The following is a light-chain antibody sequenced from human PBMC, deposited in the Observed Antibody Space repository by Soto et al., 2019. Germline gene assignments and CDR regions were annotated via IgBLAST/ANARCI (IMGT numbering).Light chain of an antibody. CDR2: KAS. Sequence: DIQMTQSPSTLSASVGDRVTISCSASQSISNWLAWYQQKPGKAPKLLIYKASSLESGVPSRFNGSGSGTEFTLTISSLQPEDFATYYCQQYYSYWTFGQGTKVDI. CDR3: QQYYSYWT. V-gene: IGKV1-5*03. J-gene: IGKJ1*01. CDR1: QSISNW.